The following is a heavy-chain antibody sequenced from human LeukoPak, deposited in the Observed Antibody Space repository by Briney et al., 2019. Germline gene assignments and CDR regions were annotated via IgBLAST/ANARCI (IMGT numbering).Heavy chain of an antibody. CDR1: GGTFSSYA. Sequence: SVKVSCKASGGTFSSYAISWVRQAPGQGLEWMGRIIPIFGTANYAQKFQGRVTITTDESTSTAYMELSSLRSEDTAVYYCSRSNIVVVPAATYYYYMDVWGKGTTVTVSS. D-gene: IGHD2-2*01. CDR3: SRSNIVVVPAATYYYYMDV. CDR2: IIPIFGTA. V-gene: IGHV1-69*05. J-gene: IGHJ6*03.